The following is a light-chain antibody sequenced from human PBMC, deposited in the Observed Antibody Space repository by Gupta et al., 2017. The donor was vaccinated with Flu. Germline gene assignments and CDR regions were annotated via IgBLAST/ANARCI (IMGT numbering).Light chain of an antibody. V-gene: IGLV1-51*02. CDR2: ENN. Sequence: QSVLTQPPSVSAAPGQKVTISCSGRNSNIMNNYVSWYQQLPGTAPKLLICENNKRPSGIPDRFSGSKSGTSATLGITGLQTGDEADYYCGTWDSILNAYVFGTGTKVTVL. CDR3: GTWDSILNAYV. J-gene: IGLJ1*01. CDR1: NSNIMNNY.